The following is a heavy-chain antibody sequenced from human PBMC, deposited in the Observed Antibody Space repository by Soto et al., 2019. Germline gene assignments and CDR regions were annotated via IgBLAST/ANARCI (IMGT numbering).Heavy chain of an antibody. CDR1: GFICGSYD. Sequence: ETLSLSCAASGFICGSYDMSWVRQAPGKGLEWVSTILVDGRTFYVDSVKGRFTISRDSSQNTVYLQMNSLTAGDTALYYCAKATATGGGAFDICGQGTKVTVSS. CDR2: ILVDGRT. CDR3: AKATATGGGAFDI. D-gene: IGHD2-8*02. V-gene: IGHV3-23*01. J-gene: IGHJ3*02.